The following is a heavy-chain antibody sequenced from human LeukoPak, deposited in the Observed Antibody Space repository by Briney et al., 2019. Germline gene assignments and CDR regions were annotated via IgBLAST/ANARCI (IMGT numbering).Heavy chain of an antibody. J-gene: IGHJ4*02. Sequence: KASETLSLTCTVSGGSISSYYWSWIRQPAGKGLEWIGRIYTSGSTNYNPSLKSRVTMSVDTSKNQFSLKLSSVTAADTAVYYCASSGYSYGLFDYWGQGTLVTVSS. V-gene: IGHV4-4*07. CDR1: GGSISSYY. CDR2: IYTSGST. D-gene: IGHD5-18*01. CDR3: ASSGYSYGLFDY.